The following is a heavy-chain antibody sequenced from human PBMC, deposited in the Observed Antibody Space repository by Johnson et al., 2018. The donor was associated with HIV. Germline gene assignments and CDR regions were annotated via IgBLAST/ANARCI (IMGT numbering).Heavy chain of an antibody. Sequence: VQLVESGGGLVQPGRSLRLSCAASGFTFDDYAMHWVRQAPGKGLEWVSGINWNSGSIGYADSVKGRFTISRDNAKNSLSLQMNSLRAEDTAVFYCARAYPGVAVAVGAFDIWGQGTMVTVS. J-gene: IGHJ3*02. V-gene: IGHV3-9*01. D-gene: IGHD6-19*01. CDR3: ARAYPGVAVAVGAFDI. CDR1: GFTFDDYA. CDR2: INWNSGSI.